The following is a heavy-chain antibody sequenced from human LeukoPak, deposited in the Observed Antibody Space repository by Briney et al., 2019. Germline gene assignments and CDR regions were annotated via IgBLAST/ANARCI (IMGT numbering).Heavy chain of an antibody. D-gene: IGHD2-15*01. CDR1: GFTFSSYA. CDR2: ISGSGGST. V-gene: IGHV3-23*01. J-gene: IGHJ4*02. CDR3: AKDLGYCSGGSCLALDY. Sequence: GSLRLSCAASGFTFSSYAMSWVRQAPGKGLEWVSAISGSGGSTYYADSVKGRFTISRDNSKNTLYLQMNSLRAEDTAVYYCAKDLGYCSGGSCLALDYWGQGTLVTVSS.